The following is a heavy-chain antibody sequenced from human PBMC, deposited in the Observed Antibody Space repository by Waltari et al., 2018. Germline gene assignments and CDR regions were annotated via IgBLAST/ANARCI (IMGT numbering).Heavy chain of an antibody. CDR1: GFTFSNYE. CDR2: ISNSGSTV. J-gene: IGHJ6*03. CDR3: ARPSTEYYYYYYYMDV. Sequence: EVQVVESGGGLVQPGGSLRLSCAASGFTFSNYEMNWVRQAPGTGLEWVSYISNSGSTVYYADYVKGRFTISRDNAKNSLYLEMNSLRAEDTAVYYCARPSTEYYYYYYYMDVWGKGTTVTVS. V-gene: IGHV3-48*03.